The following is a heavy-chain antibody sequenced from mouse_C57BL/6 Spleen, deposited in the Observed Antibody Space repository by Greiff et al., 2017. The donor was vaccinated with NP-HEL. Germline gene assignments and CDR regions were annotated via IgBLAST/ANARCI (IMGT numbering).Heavy chain of an antibody. CDR2: IDPSDSYT. CDR3: AREGDYGGVFDY. D-gene: IGHD2-4*01. Sequence: QVQLQQPGAELVMPGASVKLSCKASGYTFTSYWMHWVKQRPGQGLEWIGEIDPSDSYTNYNQKFKGKSTLTVDKSSSTAYMQLSSLTSEDSAVYYCAREGDYGGVFDYWGQGTTLTVSS. V-gene: IGHV1-69*01. J-gene: IGHJ2*01. CDR1: GYTFTSYW.